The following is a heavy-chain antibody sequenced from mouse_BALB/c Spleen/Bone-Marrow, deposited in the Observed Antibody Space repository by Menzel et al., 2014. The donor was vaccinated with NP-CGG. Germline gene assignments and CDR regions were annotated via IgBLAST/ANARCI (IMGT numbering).Heavy chain of an antibody. CDR1: GYTFTEYT. D-gene: IGHD2-3*01. J-gene: IGHJ2*01. CDR3: ARGWLLRHYFDY. Sequence: EVQLQQSGPELVKPGASVKISCKTSGYTFTEYTMHWVKQSHGKSLEWIGSINPNNGGTSYNQKFKGKATLTVDKSSSTAYMELRSLTSEDSAVYYCARGWLLRHYFDYWGQGTTLTVSS. V-gene: IGHV1-22*01. CDR2: INPNNGGT.